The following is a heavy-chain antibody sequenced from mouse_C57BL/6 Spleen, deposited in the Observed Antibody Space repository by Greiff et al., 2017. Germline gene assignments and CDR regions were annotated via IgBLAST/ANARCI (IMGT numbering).Heavy chain of an antibody. CDR1: GYTFTSYW. Sequence: QVQLQQPGAELVRPGSSVKLSCKASGYTFTSYWMHWVKQRPIQGLEWIGNIDPSDSETHYNQKFKDKATLTVDKSSSTAYMQLSSLTSEDSAVYYGARAYGSSLDYWGQGTTLTVSS. D-gene: IGHD1-1*01. CDR2: IDPSDSET. V-gene: IGHV1-52*01. CDR3: ARAYGSSLDY. J-gene: IGHJ2*01.